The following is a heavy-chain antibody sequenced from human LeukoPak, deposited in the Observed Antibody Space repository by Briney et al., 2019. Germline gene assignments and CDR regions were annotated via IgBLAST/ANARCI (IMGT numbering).Heavy chain of an antibody. CDR3: ARDLSSGWSRVNWFDP. V-gene: IGHV3-48*04. Sequence: GGSLRLSCAASGFTFSSYSMNWVRQAPGKGLEWVSYISSSSSIIYYADSVKGRFTISRDNAKNSLYLQMNSLRAEDTAVYYCARDLSSGWSRVNWFDPWGQGTLVTVSS. D-gene: IGHD6-19*01. CDR1: GFTFSSYS. J-gene: IGHJ5*02. CDR2: ISSSSSII.